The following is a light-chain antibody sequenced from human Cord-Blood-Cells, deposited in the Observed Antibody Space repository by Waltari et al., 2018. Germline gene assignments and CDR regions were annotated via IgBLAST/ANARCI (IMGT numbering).Light chain of an antibody. Sequence: DIVMTQSPDSLAVSLGERATINCKSSQSVLYSSNNKNYLAWYQQKPGQPPKLLIYWASTRGSGVPDRFSGSGSGTDFTLTISSLQAEDVAVYDCQQYYSTPFTFGPGTKVDIK. J-gene: IGKJ3*01. CDR2: WAS. V-gene: IGKV4-1*01. CDR3: QQYYSTPFT. CDR1: QSVLYSSNNKNY.